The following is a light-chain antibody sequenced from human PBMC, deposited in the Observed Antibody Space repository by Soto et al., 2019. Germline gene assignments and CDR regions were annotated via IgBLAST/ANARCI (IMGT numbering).Light chain of an antibody. CDR1: QSVSSY. J-gene: IGKJ4*01. CDR2: DAS. Sequence: EIVLTQSPATLSLSPEERATLSCRASQSVSSYLAWYQQKPGQAPRLLIYDASNRATGIPARFSGSGSGTDFTLTISSLEPEDFAVYSCQQRSNWPLTFGGGTKVDIK. CDR3: QQRSNWPLT. V-gene: IGKV3-11*01.